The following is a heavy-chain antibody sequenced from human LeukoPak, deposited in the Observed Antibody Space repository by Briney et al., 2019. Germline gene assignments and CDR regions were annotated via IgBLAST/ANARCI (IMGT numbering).Heavy chain of an antibody. CDR1: GGSISSSSYY. Sequence: SETLSLTCTVSGGSISSSSYYWGWIRQPPGKGLEWIGSIYYSGSTYYNPSLKSRVTISVDTSKNQFSLKLSSVTAADTAVYYCARVLVLWFGESINWFDPWGQGTLVTVSS. CDR2: IYYSGST. J-gene: IGHJ5*02. CDR3: ARVLVLWFGESINWFDP. V-gene: IGHV4-39*07. D-gene: IGHD3-10*01.